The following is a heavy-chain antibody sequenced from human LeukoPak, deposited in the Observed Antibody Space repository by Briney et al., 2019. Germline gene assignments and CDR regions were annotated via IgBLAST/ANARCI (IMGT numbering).Heavy chain of an antibody. D-gene: IGHD3-22*01. J-gene: IGHJ4*02. CDR2: FTRNDETT. CDR3: AKVKVVGYSTFDL. V-gene: IGHV3-23*01. CDR1: GFTFSNSA. Sequence: GGSLRLSCAASGFTFSNSAVSWVRQAPGKGLEWVSGFTRNDETTSYSDSVKGRFTISRDNYKDTLYLQMNSLTAEDTAVYYCAKVKVVGYSTFDLWGQGTLVTVSS.